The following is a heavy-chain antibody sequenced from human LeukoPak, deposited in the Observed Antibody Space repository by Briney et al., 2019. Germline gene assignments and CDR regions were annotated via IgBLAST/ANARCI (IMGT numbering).Heavy chain of an antibody. D-gene: IGHD3-22*01. CDR2: INPSGGST. CDR3: ARDGEMRVGGDY. J-gene: IGHJ4*02. CDR1: GYTFTSYY. V-gene: IGHV1-46*01. Sequence: ASVKVSCKASGYTFTSYYMHWVRQAPGQGLEWMGIINPSGGSTSYAQKYQGRVTMTRDTSTSTVYMELSSLRSEDTAVYYCARDGEMRVGGDYWGQGTLVTVSS.